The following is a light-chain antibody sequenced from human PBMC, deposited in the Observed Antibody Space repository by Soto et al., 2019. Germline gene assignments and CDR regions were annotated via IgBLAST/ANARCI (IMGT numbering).Light chain of an antibody. CDR1: SSDVGGYNY. J-gene: IGLJ1*01. CDR3: SSYTSSSTSYV. CDR2: DVS. Sequence: QSVLTQPAYVSGSPGQSLPISSTGTSSDVGGYNYVSWYQQHPGKAPKLMIYDVSNRPSGVSNRFSGSKSGNTASLTISGLQAEDEADYYCSSYTSSSTSYVFGTGTKVTVL. V-gene: IGLV2-14*01.